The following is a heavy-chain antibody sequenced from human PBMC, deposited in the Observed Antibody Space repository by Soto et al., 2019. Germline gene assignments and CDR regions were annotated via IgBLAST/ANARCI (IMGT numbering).Heavy chain of an antibody. J-gene: IGHJ5*02. CDR2: IYYSGST. D-gene: IGHD6-19*01. CDR1: GGSISSSSYY. CDR3: ARWRGYSSGWVYNWFDP. Sequence: SETLSLTCTVSGGSISSSSYYWGWIRQPPGKGLEWIGSIYYSGSTYYNPSLKSRVTISVDTSKNQFSLKLSSVTAADTAVYYCARWRGYSSGWVYNWFDPWGQGTLVT. V-gene: IGHV4-39*01.